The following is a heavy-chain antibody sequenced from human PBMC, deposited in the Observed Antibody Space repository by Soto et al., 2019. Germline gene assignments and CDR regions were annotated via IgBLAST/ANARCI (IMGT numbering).Heavy chain of an antibody. J-gene: IGHJ5*02. CDR1: GYTFTNYG. D-gene: IGHD3-10*01. V-gene: IGHV1-18*01. Sequence: ASVKVSCKASGYTFTNYGTSWVRQAPGQGLERMGWINTYNGNTNHAQKLQGRVTMTTDTSTSTAYMELRSLRSDDTAVYYCARGVGSGTYYNQYNWFDPWGQGTLVTVSS. CDR2: INTYNGNT. CDR3: ARGVGSGTYYNQYNWFDP.